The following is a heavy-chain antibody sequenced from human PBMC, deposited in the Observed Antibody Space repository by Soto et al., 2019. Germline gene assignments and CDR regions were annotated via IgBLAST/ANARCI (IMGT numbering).Heavy chain of an antibody. D-gene: IGHD3-22*01. V-gene: IGHV1-69*13. Sequence: ASVKVSCKASGGTFSSYAISWVRQAPGQGLEWMGGIVPIFGTANYAQKFQGRVTITADESTSTAYMELSSLRSEDTAVYYCARDLFLRGSSGYYYYGMDVWGQGTTVTVSS. CDR2: IVPIFGTA. CDR3: ARDLFLRGSSGYYYYGMDV. CDR1: GGTFSSYA. J-gene: IGHJ6*02.